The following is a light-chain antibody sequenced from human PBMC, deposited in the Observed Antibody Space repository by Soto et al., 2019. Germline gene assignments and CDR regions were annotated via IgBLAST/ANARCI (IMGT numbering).Light chain of an antibody. CDR1: QSISSSY. CDR2: DAS. Sequence: EIVLTQSPATLSLSPGERATLSCRASQSISSSYLAWYQQKPGQAPRLLIYDASSRATGIPDRFSGSGSGTDFTLTISRLEPEDLAVYYCQQYGSSPRTFGQGTKVEVK. CDR3: QQYGSSPRT. V-gene: IGKV3-20*01. J-gene: IGKJ1*01.